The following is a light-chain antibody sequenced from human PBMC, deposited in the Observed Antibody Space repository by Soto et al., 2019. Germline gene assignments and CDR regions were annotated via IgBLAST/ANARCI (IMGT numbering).Light chain of an antibody. V-gene: IGKV3-15*01. CDR2: DTS. J-gene: IGKJ1*01. CDR1: QSISRS. Sequence: EIVLTQSPAILSVSPGERATLSCRASQSISRSLAWYQQKPGQAPRLLIYDTSTRATGIPARFSGSGSGTEFTLTISILQSEDFAVYFCQQYYDWPRTFGQGTKVDIK. CDR3: QQYYDWPRT.